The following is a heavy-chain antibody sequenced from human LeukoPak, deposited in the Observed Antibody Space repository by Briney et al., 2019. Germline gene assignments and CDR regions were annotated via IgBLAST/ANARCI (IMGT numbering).Heavy chain of an antibody. Sequence: GGSLRLSCAASGFTVSSNYMSWVRQAPGKGLEWVSAISGSGGSTYYADSVKGRFTISRDNSKNTLYLQMNSLRAEDTAVYYCAKGGSSWQPYYYGMDVWGQGTTVTVSS. CDR1: GFTVSSNY. J-gene: IGHJ6*02. D-gene: IGHD6-13*01. V-gene: IGHV3-23*01. CDR3: AKGGSSWQPYYYGMDV. CDR2: ISGSGGST.